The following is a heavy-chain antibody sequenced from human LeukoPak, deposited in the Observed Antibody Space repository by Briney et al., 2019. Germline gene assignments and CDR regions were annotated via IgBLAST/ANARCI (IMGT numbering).Heavy chain of an antibody. D-gene: IGHD3-10*01. CDR3: ATGYGPMVQGVIIYY. J-gene: IGHJ4*02. CDR1: GYTLTELS. Sequence: ASVKVSCKISGYTLTELSMHWVRQAPGKGLEWMGGFDPEDGETIYAQKFQGRVTMTEDTSTDTAYMELSSLRSEDTAVYYCATGYGPMVQGVIIYYWGQGTLVTISS. V-gene: IGHV1-24*01. CDR2: FDPEDGET.